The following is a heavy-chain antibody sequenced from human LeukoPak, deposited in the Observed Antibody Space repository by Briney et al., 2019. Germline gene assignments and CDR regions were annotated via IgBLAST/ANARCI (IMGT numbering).Heavy chain of an antibody. Sequence: PGRSLRLSCAASGFTFGSYGMHWVRQAPGKGLEWVAVIWYDGSNKYYADSVKGRFTISRDNSKNTLYLQMNSLRAEDTAVYYCARDSNELLYYGSGNRPDYWGQGTLATVSS. D-gene: IGHD3-10*01. CDR3: ARDSNELLYYGSGNRPDY. CDR2: IWYDGSNK. J-gene: IGHJ4*02. CDR1: GFTFGSYG. V-gene: IGHV3-33*01.